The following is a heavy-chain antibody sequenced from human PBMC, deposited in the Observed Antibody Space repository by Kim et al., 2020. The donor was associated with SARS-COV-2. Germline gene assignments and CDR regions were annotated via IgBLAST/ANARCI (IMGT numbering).Heavy chain of an antibody. D-gene: IGHD6-13*01. V-gene: IGHV4-38-2*02. Sequence: SETLSLTCTVSGYSISSGYYWGWIRQPPGKGLEWIWSSYHSGSTYYNPSLKTRVTISVDTSKNQFSLKLSSVTAADTVVYCCARDRAAAGTGWFDPWGQGTLVTVSS. CDR3: ARDRAAAGTGWFDP. CDR1: GYSISSGYY. CDR2: SYHSGST. J-gene: IGHJ5*02.